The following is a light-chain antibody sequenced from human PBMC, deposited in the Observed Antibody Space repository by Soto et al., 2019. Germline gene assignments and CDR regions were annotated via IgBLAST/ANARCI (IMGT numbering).Light chain of an antibody. V-gene: IGKV3-20*01. Sequence: EIVLTQSPGTLSLSPGERATLSCRASQSLTNNYLAWYQQKPGQAPRLLSYAASSRATGVPDRFSGSGSETDFTLTISRLEPEDFAVYYCPLYGSSLPVTFVRGTNVEIK. CDR2: AAS. CDR1: QSLTNNY. CDR3: PLYGSSLPVT. J-gene: IGKJ4*01.